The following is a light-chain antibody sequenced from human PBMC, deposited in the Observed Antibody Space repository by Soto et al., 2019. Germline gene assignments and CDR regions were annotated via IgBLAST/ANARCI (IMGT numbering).Light chain of an antibody. V-gene: IGLV2-14*01. J-gene: IGLJ2*01. CDR2: DVS. Sequence: QSALTQPASVSGSPGQSITISCTGTSSDVGGYNYVSWYQQHPGKAPKLMIYDVSNRPSGVANRFSGSKSGNTASLTISGLPADDEDDYYCCSYTSSSTLYVVFGGGTKLTVL. CDR3: CSYTSSSTLYVV. CDR1: SSDVGGYNY.